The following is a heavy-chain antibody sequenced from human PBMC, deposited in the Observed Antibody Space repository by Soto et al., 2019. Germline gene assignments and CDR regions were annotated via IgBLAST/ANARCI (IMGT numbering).Heavy chain of an antibody. CDR2: ISTWSSYS. Sequence: EVQLVESGGGLVKPGGSLRLSCTASAFTFSSYNMNWVRQAPGKGLEWVSYISTWSSYSFYADSVKGRFTISRDNSENSLYLQLDSLGAEDTAVYYCARDRGPMGSVDTMRGYWGQGILVTVSS. CDR3: ARDRGPMGSVDTMRGY. V-gene: IGHV3-21*02. J-gene: IGHJ4*02. CDR1: AFTFSSYN. D-gene: IGHD5-12*01.